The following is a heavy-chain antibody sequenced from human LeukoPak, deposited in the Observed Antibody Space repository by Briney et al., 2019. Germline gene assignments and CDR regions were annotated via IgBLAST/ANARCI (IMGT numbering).Heavy chain of an antibody. D-gene: IGHD5-24*01. Sequence: SETLSLTCTVSGGSISSYYWSWIRQPPGKGLEWIGYIYYSGSTNYNPSLKSRVTISVDTSKNQFSLKLSSVTAADTAVYYCARGAGDGYNPISFDYWGQGTLVTVSS. J-gene: IGHJ4*02. CDR2: IYYSGST. CDR3: ARGAGDGYNPISFDY. CDR1: GGSISSYY. V-gene: IGHV4-59*01.